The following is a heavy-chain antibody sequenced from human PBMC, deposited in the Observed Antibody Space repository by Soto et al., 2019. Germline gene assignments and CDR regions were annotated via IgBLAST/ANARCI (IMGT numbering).Heavy chain of an antibody. CDR1: GGSISSGGYY. CDR3: ARGVVTMDYYFDY. D-gene: IGHD5-12*01. CDR2: IYYSGST. V-gene: IGHV4-31*03. Sequence: TSETLSLTCTVSGGSISSGGYYWSWIRRHPGKGLEWIGYIYYSGSTYYNPSLKSRVTISVDTSKNQFSLKLSSVTAADTAVYYCARGVVTMDYYFDYWGQGTLVTVSS. J-gene: IGHJ4*02.